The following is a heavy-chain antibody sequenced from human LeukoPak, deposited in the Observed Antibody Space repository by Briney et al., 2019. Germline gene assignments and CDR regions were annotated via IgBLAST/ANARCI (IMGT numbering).Heavy chain of an antibody. J-gene: IGHJ3*01. CDR3: AKAGVRYFDSSGLYAFDF. CDR1: GGSISSTSYY. Sequence: SETLSLTCAVSGGSISSTSYYWAWLRQPPGKGLEWIGTIYYSGSTYHNPSLKSRFTMSVDTSRNQFSLKLSSVDAADTAVYYCAKAGVRYFDSSGLYAFDFWGQGTTVTVSS. CDR2: IYYSGST. D-gene: IGHD3-22*01. V-gene: IGHV4-39*01.